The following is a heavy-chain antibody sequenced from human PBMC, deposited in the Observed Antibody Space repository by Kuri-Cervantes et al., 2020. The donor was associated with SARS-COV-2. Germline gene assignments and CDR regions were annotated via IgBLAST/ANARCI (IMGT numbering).Heavy chain of an antibody. J-gene: IGHJ3*02. CDR1: GGSISSYY. D-gene: IGHD3-3*01. Sequence: GSLRLSCTVSGGSISSYYWSWIRQPAGKGLEWIGRIYTSGSTNYNPSLKSRVTMSVDTSKNQFSLKLSSVTAADTAVYYCARTCLVTIFGDAFDIWGQGTMVTVSS. CDR2: IYTSGST. V-gene: IGHV4-4*07. CDR3: ARTCLVTIFGDAFDI.